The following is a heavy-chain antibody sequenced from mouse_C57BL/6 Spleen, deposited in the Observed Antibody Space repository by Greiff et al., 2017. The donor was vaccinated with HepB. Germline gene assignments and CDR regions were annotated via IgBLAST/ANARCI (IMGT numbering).Heavy chain of an antibody. V-gene: IGHV7-1*01. CDR2: SRNKANDYTT. CDR3: ARDGGNYGYFDV. J-gene: IGHJ1*03. D-gene: IGHD1-1*02. Sequence: EVKLVESGGGLVQSGRSLRLSCATSGFTFSDFYMEWVRQAPGKGLEWIAASRNKANDYTTEYSASVKGRFIVSRDTSQSILYLQMNALRAEDTAIYYCARDGGNYGYFDVWGTGTTVTVSS. CDR1: GFTFSDFY.